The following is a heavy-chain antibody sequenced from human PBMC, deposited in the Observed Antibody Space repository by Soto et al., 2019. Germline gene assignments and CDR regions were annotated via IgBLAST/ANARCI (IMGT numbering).Heavy chain of an antibody. J-gene: IGHJ3*02. CDR3: AREGGSSSWYVVFDI. D-gene: IGHD6-13*01. V-gene: IGHV3-23*01. CDR2: IAETGSST. CDR1: GLNFNGYT. Sequence: GGSLRLSCATSGLNFNGYTMSWVRQAPGQGLEWVSGIAETGSSTYYADSVKGRFTISRDNSKNTLYLQMNNLRAEDTAVYYCAREGGSSSWYVVFDIWGQGTMVTVSS.